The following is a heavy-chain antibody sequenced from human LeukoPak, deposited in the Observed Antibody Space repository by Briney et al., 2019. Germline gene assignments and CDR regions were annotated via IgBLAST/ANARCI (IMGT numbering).Heavy chain of an antibody. CDR3: ARDYTYRSSSIIDY. CDR2: ISSSSSTI. Sequence: GGSLRLSCAAPGFTSSSYSMNWVRQAPGKGLEWVSYISSSSSTIYYADSVKGRFTISRDNAKNSLYLQMHSLRDEDTAVYYCARDYTYRSSSIIDYWGQGTLVTVSS. D-gene: IGHD6-6*01. CDR1: GFTSSSYS. V-gene: IGHV3-48*02. J-gene: IGHJ4*02.